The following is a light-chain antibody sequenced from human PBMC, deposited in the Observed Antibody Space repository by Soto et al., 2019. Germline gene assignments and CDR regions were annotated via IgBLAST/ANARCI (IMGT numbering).Light chain of an antibody. CDR3: QSYDSSIVV. Sequence: NFMLTQPHSVSESPGKTVTISCTRSSGSIASNYVQWYQQRPGSAPTTVIYEDNQRPSGVPDLFSGSIDSSSNSASLTISGLKTEDEADYYCQSYDSSIVVFGGGTKVTVL. CDR1: SGSIASNY. J-gene: IGLJ2*01. V-gene: IGLV6-57*04. CDR2: EDN.